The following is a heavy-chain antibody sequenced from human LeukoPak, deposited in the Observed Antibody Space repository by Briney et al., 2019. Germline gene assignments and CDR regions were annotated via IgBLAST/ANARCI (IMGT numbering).Heavy chain of an antibody. V-gene: IGHV3-30*02. D-gene: IGHD6-19*01. CDR2: IRYDARNK. J-gene: IGHJ5*02. CDR3: AREFSSGRKHNNWFDP. CDR1: GFTLSSYG. Sequence: GGSLRLSCAASGFTLSSYGMHWVRQAPGKGLEWVAFIRYDARNKYYADSVKGRFTISRDNSKNTLYLQMNSLRAEDTAVYYCAREFSSGRKHNNWFDPWGQGTLVTVSS.